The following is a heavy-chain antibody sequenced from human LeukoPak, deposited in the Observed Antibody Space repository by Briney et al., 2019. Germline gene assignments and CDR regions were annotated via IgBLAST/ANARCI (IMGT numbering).Heavy chain of an antibody. V-gene: IGHV3-30*18. J-gene: IGHJ4*02. D-gene: IGHD3-10*01. Sequence: GRSLRLSCAASGFTFSSYGMHWVRQAPGKGLEWVAVISYDGSNKYYADSVKGRFTISRDNSENTLYLQMNSLRAEDTAVYYCAKDLKPYGSGSYYFDYWGQGTLVTVSS. CDR3: AKDLKPYGSGSYYFDY. CDR2: ISYDGSNK. CDR1: GFTFSSYG.